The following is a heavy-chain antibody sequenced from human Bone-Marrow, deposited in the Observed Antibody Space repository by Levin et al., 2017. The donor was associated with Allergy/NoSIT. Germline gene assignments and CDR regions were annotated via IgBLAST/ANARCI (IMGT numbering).Heavy chain of an antibody. D-gene: IGHD5-12*01. Sequence: PGGSLRLSCAASGFTFSSYGMHWVRQAPGKGLEWVAVISYDGSNKYYADSVKGRFTISRDNSKNTLYLQMNSLRAEDTAVYYCAKVPYSGYDVDYWGQGTLVTVSS. CDR3: AKVPYSGYDVDY. CDR1: GFTFSSYG. J-gene: IGHJ4*02. V-gene: IGHV3-30*18. CDR2: ISYDGSNK.